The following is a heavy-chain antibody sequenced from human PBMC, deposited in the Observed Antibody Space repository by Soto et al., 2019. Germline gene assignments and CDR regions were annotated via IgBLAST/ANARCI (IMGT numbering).Heavy chain of an antibody. V-gene: IGHV3-30*03. J-gene: IGHJ6*02. D-gene: IGHD6-19*01. CDR2: ISYDGSNK. CDR3: ARDVRYSSGWYTPYYYYYGMDV. CDR1: GFTFSSYG. Sequence: QVQLVESGGGVVQPGRSLRLSCAASGFTFSSYGMHWVRQAPGKGLEWVAVISYDGSNKYYADSVKGRFTISRDNSKNTLYLQMSSLRAEDTAVYYCARDVRYSSGWYTPYYYYYGMDVWGQGTTVTVSS.